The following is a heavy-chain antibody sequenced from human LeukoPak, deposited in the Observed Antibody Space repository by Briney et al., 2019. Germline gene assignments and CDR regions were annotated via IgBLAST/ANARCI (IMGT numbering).Heavy chain of an antibody. D-gene: IGHD1-26*01. V-gene: IGHV3-30*04. Sequence: PGGSLRLSCAAAGFTFSKFAMHWVRQAPGKGLEWVAVVSYDGSYKYYADSLKGRFTISRDNSKNTLYLQINSLRADDTAVYYCARGQRAHVEWYYYMDVWGKGTTVTVSS. CDR3: ARGQRAHVEWYYYMDV. J-gene: IGHJ6*03. CDR1: GFTFSKFA. CDR2: VSYDGSYK.